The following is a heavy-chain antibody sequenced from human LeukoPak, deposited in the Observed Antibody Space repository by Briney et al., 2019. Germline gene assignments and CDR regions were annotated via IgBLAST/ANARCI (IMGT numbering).Heavy chain of an antibody. J-gene: IGHJ3*02. CDR3: AKDQNYDYVWDDAFDI. Sequence: GRSLRLSCAASGFTFSSYGMHWVRQAPGKGLEWVAVISYDGSNKYYADSVKGRFTISRDNSKNTLYLQMNSLRAEDTAVYYCAKDQNYDYVWDDAFDIWGQGTMVTVSS. D-gene: IGHD3-16*01. V-gene: IGHV3-30*18. CDR2: ISYDGSNK. CDR1: GFTFSSYG.